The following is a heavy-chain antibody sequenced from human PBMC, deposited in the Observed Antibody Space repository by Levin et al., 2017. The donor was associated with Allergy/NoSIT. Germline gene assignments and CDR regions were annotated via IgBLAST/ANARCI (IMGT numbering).Heavy chain of an antibody. Sequence: GASVKVSCQASGYTLTDYYMHWVRQAPGQGLEWMGWINPNNGGTNYAQKFQGRVTMTRDTSISTAYMELSRLRSDDTAVYYCARGNDVVSDSWGQGTLVTVSS. CDR3: ARGNDVVSDS. J-gene: IGHJ4*02. V-gene: IGHV1-2*02. D-gene: IGHD1-1*01. CDR2: INPNNGGT. CDR1: GYTLTDYY.